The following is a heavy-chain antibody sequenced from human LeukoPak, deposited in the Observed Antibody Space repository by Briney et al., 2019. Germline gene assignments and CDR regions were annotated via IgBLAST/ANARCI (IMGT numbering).Heavy chain of an antibody. CDR3: ARALDEGARFDY. CDR2: IKQDGSKE. CDR1: GFIFSDHW. Sequence: GGSLRLSCVASGFIFSDHWMSWVRRAPGKGLEWVANIKQDGSKEYYVDSVKGRFTISRDNAKNSVYLQMNSLRAEDTAVYYCARALDEGARFDYWGQGTLVTVSS. V-gene: IGHV3-7*01. J-gene: IGHJ4*02.